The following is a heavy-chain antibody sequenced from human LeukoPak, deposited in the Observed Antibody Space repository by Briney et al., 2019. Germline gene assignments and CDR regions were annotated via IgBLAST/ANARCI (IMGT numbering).Heavy chain of an antibody. CDR1: GGSISSSSYY. CDR3: ASLTIFGVVIHDY. V-gene: IGHV4-39*01. Sequence: SETLSLTCTVSGGSISSSSYYWGWIRQPPGKGLEWTGSIYYSGSTYYNPSLKSRVTISVDTSKNQFSLKLSSVTAADTAVYYCASLTIFGVVIHDYWGQGTLVTVSS. D-gene: IGHD3-3*01. J-gene: IGHJ4*02. CDR2: IYYSGST.